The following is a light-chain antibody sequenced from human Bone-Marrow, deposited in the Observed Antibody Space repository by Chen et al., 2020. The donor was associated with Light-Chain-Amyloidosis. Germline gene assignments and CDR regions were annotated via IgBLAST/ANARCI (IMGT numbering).Light chain of an antibody. V-gene: IGLV2-14*01. J-gene: IGLJ1*01. CDR2: AVS. CDR3: SSFTSSSSYV. Sequence: QSALTQPASVPGSPRQSITIPRTGTSGDVGTYNSVSWYQQHPGKAPKVMIYAVSNRPSGVSNRFSGSKSGNTASLTISGLQAEDEADYYCSSFTSSSSYVFGPGTKVTVL. CDR1: SGDVGTYNS.